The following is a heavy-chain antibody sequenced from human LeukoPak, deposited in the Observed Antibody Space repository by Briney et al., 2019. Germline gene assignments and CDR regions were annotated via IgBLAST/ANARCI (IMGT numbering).Heavy chain of an antibody. D-gene: IGHD3-22*01. V-gene: IGHV3-7*01. CDR3: AADSSGYYWAF. J-gene: IGHJ1*01. CDR1: GFTFSHYW. Sequence: GGSLRLSCAASGFTFSHYWMSWVRQAPGKGLEWVANIKQDGSEKYYVDSVKGRFTISRDNAKNSLYLQMNGLRAEDTAAYYCAADSSGYYWAFWGQGTLVTVSS. CDR2: IKQDGSEK.